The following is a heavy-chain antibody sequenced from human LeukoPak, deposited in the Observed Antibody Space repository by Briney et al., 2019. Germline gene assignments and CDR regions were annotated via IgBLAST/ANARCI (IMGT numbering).Heavy chain of an antibody. Sequence: AETLSLTCVVSGGSVSGYYWGWIRQPPGRGLEWIGYVYYSGSTNYNPSFKSRITISVDTSRHQFSLQLSSVTAADTAVYYCARIHRYCSGGACYVLDNWGQGTLVAVSS. CDR2: VYYSGST. CDR3: ARIHRYCSGGACYVLDN. D-gene: IGHD2-15*01. V-gene: IGHV4-59*02. CDR1: GGSVSGYY. J-gene: IGHJ4*02.